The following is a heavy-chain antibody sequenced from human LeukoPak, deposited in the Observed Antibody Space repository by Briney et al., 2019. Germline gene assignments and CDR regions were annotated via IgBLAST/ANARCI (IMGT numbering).Heavy chain of an antibody. J-gene: IGHJ4*02. V-gene: IGHV3-48*02. CDR1: GFTFRSYA. Sequence: GGSLRLSCAASGFTFRSYAMRWVRQAPGKGLEWVSYITYNSGTIFYADSVKGRFTISRDNAKDSLYLQMSSLRDEDTAVYYCARDYYGSGSYEDYWGQGTLVTVSS. D-gene: IGHD3-10*01. CDR3: ARDYYGSGSYEDY. CDR2: ITYNSGTI.